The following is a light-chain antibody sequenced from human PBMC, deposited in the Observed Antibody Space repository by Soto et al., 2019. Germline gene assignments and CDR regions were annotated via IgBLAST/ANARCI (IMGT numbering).Light chain of an antibody. V-gene: IGLV2-23*01. Sequence: QSALTQPASVSGSPGQSITISCTGTSSDVGNYNLVSWYQHHPGKAPKLMIYDGSKRPSGVPNRFSGSKSGNTASLTISGLQAEDECDYYCCSYATTSTYVFGTGTKVTVL. CDR3: CSYATTSTYV. J-gene: IGLJ1*01. CDR2: DGS. CDR1: SSDVGNYNL.